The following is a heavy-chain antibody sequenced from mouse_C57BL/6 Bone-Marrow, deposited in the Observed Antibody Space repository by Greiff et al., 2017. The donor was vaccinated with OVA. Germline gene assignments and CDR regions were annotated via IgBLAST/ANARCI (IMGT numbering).Heavy chain of an antibody. CDR3: ARHYYGSSYCYAMDY. D-gene: IGHD1-1*01. CDR1: GYTFTSYW. V-gene: IGHV1-72*01. Sequence: QVQLKQPGAELVKPGASVKLSCKASGYTFTSYWMHWVKQRPGRGLEWIGRIDPNSGGTKYNEKFKSKATLTVDKPSSTAYMQLSSLTSEDSAVYYCARHYYGSSYCYAMDYWGQGTSVTVSS. CDR2: IDPNSGGT. J-gene: IGHJ4*01.